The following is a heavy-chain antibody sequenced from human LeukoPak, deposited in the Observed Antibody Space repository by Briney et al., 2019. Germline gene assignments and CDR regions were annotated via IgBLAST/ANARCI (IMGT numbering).Heavy chain of an antibody. CDR3: ARERAELYYFDY. CDR2: ISAYNGNT. D-gene: IGHD1-26*01. CDR1: GYTFTSYG. Sequence: ASVKVSCKASGYTFTSYGISWVRQAPGQGLEWMGWISAYNGNTDYAQKLQGRVTMTTDTSTSTAYMELRSLRSDDTAVYYCARERAELYYFDYWGQGTLVTVSS. V-gene: IGHV1-18*01. J-gene: IGHJ4*02.